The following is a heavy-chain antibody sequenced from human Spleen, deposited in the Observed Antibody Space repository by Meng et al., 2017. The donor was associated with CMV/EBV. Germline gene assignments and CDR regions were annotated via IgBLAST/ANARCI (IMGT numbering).Heavy chain of an antibody. CDR2: ISSASTI. CDR3: ARSREAAAGGTYYYYYGMDV. CDR1: GFTFSSYW. J-gene: IGHJ6*02. V-gene: IGHV3-21*05. D-gene: IGHD6-13*01. Sequence: GGSLRLSCAASGFTFSSYWMSWIRQAPGKGLEWVSYISSASTIYYADSVKGRFTISRDNAKNSLYLQMNSLRAEDTAVYYCARSREAAAGGTYYYYYGMDVWGQGTTVTVSS.